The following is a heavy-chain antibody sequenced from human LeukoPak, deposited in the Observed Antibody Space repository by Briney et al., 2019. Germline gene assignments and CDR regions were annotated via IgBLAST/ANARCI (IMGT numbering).Heavy chain of an antibody. CDR3: ARPLVGTTDYFDY. CDR2: IYHSGST. J-gene: IGHJ4*02. V-gene: IGHV4-39*01. Sequence: SETLSLTCTVSGGSISSTNYHWGWIRQPPGKGLEWIGSIYHSGSTYYNPSLKGRATISVDTSKNRFSLKLSSVTAADTAVYYCARPLVGTTDYFDYWGQGTLVTVSS. D-gene: IGHD1-26*01. CDR1: GGSISSTNYH.